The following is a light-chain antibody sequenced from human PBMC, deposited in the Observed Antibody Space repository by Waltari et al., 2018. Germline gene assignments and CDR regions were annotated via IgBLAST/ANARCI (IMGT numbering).Light chain of an antibody. CDR2: GDS. Sequence: QSVLTQPPSVSGAPGQTVTISCSGSISNIGATYDVHWYQLLPGKAPKFLIPGDSKRPSGVPDRFSGAKSGNSASLAITGLQAEDEADYYCHSYDSSLSGWVFGGGTKLTVL. CDR3: HSYDSSLSGWV. V-gene: IGLV1-40*01. J-gene: IGLJ3*02. CDR1: ISNIGATYD.